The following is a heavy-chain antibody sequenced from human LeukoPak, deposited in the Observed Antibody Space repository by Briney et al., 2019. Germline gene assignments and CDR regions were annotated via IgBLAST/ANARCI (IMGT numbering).Heavy chain of an antibody. CDR1: GFTFSSYG. V-gene: IGHV3-33*01. Sequence: GGSLRLSCAASGFTFSSYGMHWVRQAPGKGLEWVAVIWYDGSNKYYADSVKGRFTISRDNSKNTLYLQMNSLRAEDTAVYYCARAVGYCSSTSCYFGYYYYCGMDVWGQGTTVTVSS. J-gene: IGHJ6*02. D-gene: IGHD2-2*01. CDR3: ARAVGYCSSTSCYFGYYYYCGMDV. CDR2: IWYDGSNK.